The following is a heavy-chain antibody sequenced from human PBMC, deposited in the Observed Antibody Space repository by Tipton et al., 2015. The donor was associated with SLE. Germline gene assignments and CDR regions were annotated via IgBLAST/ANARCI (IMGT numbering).Heavy chain of an antibody. CDR1: GGSISSYY. D-gene: IGHD2-15*01. Sequence: LRLSCTVSGGSISSYYWSWIRQPPGKGLEWIGYIYYSGNTNYNPSLKSRVTISVDTSKNQFSLRLSSVTAADTAVYYCARVLLGTLGAFDIWGQGTMVTVSS. J-gene: IGHJ3*02. CDR3: ARVLLGTLGAFDI. CDR2: IYYSGNT. V-gene: IGHV4-59*08.